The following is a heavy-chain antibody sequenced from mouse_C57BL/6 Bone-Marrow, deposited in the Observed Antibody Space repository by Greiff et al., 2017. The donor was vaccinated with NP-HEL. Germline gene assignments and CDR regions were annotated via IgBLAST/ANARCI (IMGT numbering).Heavy chain of an antibody. Sequence: VQLQQSGAELVRPGASVKLSCTASGFNIKDYYMHWVKQRPEQGLAWIGRIDPEAGDTEYAPKFQGKATMTADTSSNTAYLQLSRRTSEDTAVYYCTTWGYYGHDYWGQGTTLTVSS. CDR2: IDPEAGDT. CDR1: GFNIKDYY. D-gene: IGHD1-1*01. V-gene: IGHV14-1*01. CDR3: TTWGYYGHDY. J-gene: IGHJ2*01.